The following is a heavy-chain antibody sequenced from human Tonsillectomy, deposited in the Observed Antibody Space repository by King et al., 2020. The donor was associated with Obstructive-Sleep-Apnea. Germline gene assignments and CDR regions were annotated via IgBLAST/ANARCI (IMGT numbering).Heavy chain of an antibody. CDR1: GGSFSGYY. J-gene: IGHJ6*02. CDR2: INHSGST. D-gene: IGHD6-6*01. CDR3: AREYSSSYYSYGMDV. Sequence: VQLQQWGAGLLKPSETLSLTCAVYGGSFSGYYWSWIRQPPGKGLEWIGEINHSGSTNYNPSLKSRVTISVDTSKNQFSLKLSSVTAAATAVYYCAREYSSSYYSYGMDVWGQGTTVTVSS. V-gene: IGHV4-34*01.